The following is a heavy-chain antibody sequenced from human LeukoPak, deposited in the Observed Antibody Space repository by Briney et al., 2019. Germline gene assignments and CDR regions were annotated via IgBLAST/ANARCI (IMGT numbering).Heavy chain of an antibody. CDR3: ARDQNYPSSGWYRPVVVQDWFDP. Sequence: ASVKVSCKASGYTFTSYGISWVRQAPGQGLEWMGWISPYSGNTNYAQKLQGRVTMTTDTSTSTAYMEPRSLRSDDTAVYYCARDQNYPSSGWYRPVVVQDWFDPWGQGTLVTVSS. CDR1: GYTFTSYG. CDR2: ISPYSGNT. J-gene: IGHJ5*02. D-gene: IGHD6-19*01. V-gene: IGHV1-18*01.